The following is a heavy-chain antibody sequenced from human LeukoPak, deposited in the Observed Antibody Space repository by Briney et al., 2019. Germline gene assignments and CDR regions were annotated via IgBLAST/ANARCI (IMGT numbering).Heavy chain of an antibody. J-gene: IGHJ4*02. CDR1: GGSINNYY. Sequence: PSETLSLTCSVSGGSINNYYWSWIRQPPGKGLEWIGYVAYTGSTYLNPSLKSRVTISVDTSKNQFSLRLTSVTAADTAVYFCARNIGGLRGFEYWGQGTLVTVSS. CDR2: VAYTGST. D-gene: IGHD3-10*01. V-gene: IGHV4-59*01. CDR3: ARNIGGLRGFEY.